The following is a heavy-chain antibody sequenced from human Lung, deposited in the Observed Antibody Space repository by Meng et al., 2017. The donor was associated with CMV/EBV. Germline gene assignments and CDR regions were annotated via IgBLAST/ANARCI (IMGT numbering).Heavy chain of an antibody. CDR3: VVNLGDFSNYASSFDY. CDR1: GYSLTSYH. J-gene: IGHJ4*02. D-gene: IGHD4-11*01. V-gene: IGHV1-46*01. Sequence: ASXXVSXKASGYSLTSYHMHWVRQAPGQGLEWMGMINPGGSTIYAQKFQGRVTMPRDTSTSTVYMELKSLRSEDTAVYYCVVNLGDFSNYASSFDYSGQGXLVTVSS. CDR2: INPGGST.